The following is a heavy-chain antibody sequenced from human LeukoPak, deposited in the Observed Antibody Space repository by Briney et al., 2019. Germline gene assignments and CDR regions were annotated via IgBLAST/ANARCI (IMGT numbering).Heavy chain of an antibody. D-gene: IGHD2-8*01. V-gene: IGHV3-48*01. CDR3: ARVNGYYFDY. Sequence: RPGGSLRLSCAASGFTFGSYSMNWVRQAPGKGLEWVSYISSSSSTIYYADSVKGRFTISRDNAKNSLYLQMNSLRAEDTAVYYCARVNGYYFDYWGQGTLVTVSS. CDR1: GFTFGSYS. J-gene: IGHJ4*02. CDR2: ISSSSSTI.